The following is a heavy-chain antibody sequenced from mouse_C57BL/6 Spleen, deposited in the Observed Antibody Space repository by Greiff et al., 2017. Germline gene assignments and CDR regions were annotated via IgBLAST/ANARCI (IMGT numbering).Heavy chain of an antibody. CDR2: IDPSDSYT. CDR1: GYTFTSYW. Sequence: QVQLKQPGAELVKPGASVKLSCKASGYTFTSYWMQWVKQRPGQGLEWIGEIDPSDSYTNYNQKFKGKATLTVDTSSSTAYMQLSSLTSEDSAVYYCAVGGGYYYAMDYWGQGTSVTVSS. V-gene: IGHV1-50*01. CDR3: AVGGGYYYAMDY. J-gene: IGHJ4*01.